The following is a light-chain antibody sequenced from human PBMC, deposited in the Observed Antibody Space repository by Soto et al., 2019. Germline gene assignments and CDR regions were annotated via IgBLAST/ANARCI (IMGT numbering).Light chain of an antibody. CDR2: DAS. J-gene: IGKJ1*01. V-gene: IGKV1-5*01. Sequence: EIQMTQSPSTLSASVGDRVTITCRASQSISSWLAWYQQKPGKAPKILIYDASSLESGVPSRFSGGGSATEFTLTISSLHPDYVATYYCQQYNNYWTFGQGTKVDIK. CDR1: QSISSW. CDR3: QQYNNYWT.